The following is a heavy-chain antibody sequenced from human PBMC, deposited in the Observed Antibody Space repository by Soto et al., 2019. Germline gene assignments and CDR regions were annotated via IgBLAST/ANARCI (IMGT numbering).Heavy chain of an antibody. Sequence: SETLSLTWTVSGGSISSYYWSWSRQPPGKGLEWIGYIYYSGSTNYNPSLKSRVTISVDTSKNQFSLKLSSVTAADTAVYYCARGVRILELRYNWFDPWGQGTLVTVSS. CDR3: ARGVRILELRYNWFDP. D-gene: IGHD1-7*01. J-gene: IGHJ5*02. V-gene: IGHV4-59*01. CDR1: GGSISSYY. CDR2: IYYSGST.